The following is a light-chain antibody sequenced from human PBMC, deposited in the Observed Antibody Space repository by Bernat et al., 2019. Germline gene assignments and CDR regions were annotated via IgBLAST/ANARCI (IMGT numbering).Light chain of an antibody. CDR1: STDVGTYNL. CDR3: RSYAGSRSGWV. J-gene: IGLJ3*02. CDR2: GVN. V-gene: IGLV2-23*02. Sequence: QSALTQPPSVSGSPGQTITISCTGTSTDVGTYNLVPWYQQLPGKAPKLLIFGVNNRPSGVSNRFSGSTSGNTASLTITGLQAEDEADYYCRSYAGSRSGWVFGGGTKLTVL.